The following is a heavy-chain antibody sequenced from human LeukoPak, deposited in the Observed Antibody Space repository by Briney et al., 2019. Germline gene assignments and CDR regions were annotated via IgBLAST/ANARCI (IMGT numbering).Heavy chain of an antibody. CDR3: ARGRGIAVRS. CDR2: IYYSGST. V-gene: IGHV4-59*08. J-gene: IGHJ5*02. Sequence: SETLSLTCTVSGGSISSYYWSWIRQPPGKGLEWIGYIYYSGSTSYNPSLKSRVTISADTSKNHFSLKLSSVTAADTAVYYCARGRGIAVRSWGQGTLVTVSS. CDR1: GGSISSYY. D-gene: IGHD6-19*01.